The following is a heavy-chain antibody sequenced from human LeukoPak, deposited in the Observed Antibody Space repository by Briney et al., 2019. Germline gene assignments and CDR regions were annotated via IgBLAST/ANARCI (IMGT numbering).Heavy chain of an antibody. CDR1: GGSISSSSYY. V-gene: IGHV4-39*07. J-gene: IGHJ6*03. Sequence: PSETLSLTCTVSGGSISSSSYYWGWIRQPPGKGLEWIGSIYYSGSTYYNPSRKSRVTISVDTSKNQFSLKLSSVTAADTAVYYCARGRLVHHYYYYMDVWGKGTTVTVSS. D-gene: IGHD6-6*01. CDR3: ARGRLVHHYYYYMDV. CDR2: IYYSGST.